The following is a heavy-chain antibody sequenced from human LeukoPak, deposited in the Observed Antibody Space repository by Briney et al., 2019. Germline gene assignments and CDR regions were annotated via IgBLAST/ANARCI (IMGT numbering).Heavy chain of an antibody. V-gene: IGHV1-18*01. Sequence: ASVKVSCKASGYTFTSYGISWVRQAPGQGLEWMGWISAYNGNTNYAQKLQGRVTMTTDTSTSTAYMELRSLRSDDTAVYYCARDEPPGYSSWYIGGDAFDIWGQGTMVTVSS. CDR1: GYTFTSYG. J-gene: IGHJ3*02. CDR3: ARDEPPGYSSWYIGGDAFDI. D-gene: IGHD6-13*01. CDR2: ISAYNGNT.